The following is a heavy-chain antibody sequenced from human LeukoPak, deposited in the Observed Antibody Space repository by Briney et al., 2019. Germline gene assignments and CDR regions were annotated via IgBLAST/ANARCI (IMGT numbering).Heavy chain of an antibody. J-gene: IGHJ6*03. V-gene: IGHV4-59*01. CDR2: IYYSGST. D-gene: IGHD3-3*01. Sequence: SETLSLTCTVSGGSISGYYWSWIRQPPGKGLEWIGYIYYSGSTNYNPSLKSRATISVDTSKNQFSLKLSSVTAADTAVYYCARLGRPTIFGVVIPFYYYYMDVWGKGTTVTVSS. CDR1: GGSISGYY. CDR3: ARLGRPTIFGVVIPFYYYYMDV.